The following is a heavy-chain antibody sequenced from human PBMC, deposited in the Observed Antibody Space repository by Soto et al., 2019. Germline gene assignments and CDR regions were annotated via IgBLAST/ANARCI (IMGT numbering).Heavy chain of an antibody. CDR3: AKDQRVRGVIITQRSWFDP. Sequence: GGSLRLSCAASGFTFSSYGMHWVRQAPGKGLEWVAVIWYDGSNKYYADSVKGRFTISRDNSKNTLYLQMNSLRAEDTAVYYCAKDQRVRGVIITQRSWFDPWGQGTLVTVSS. CDR1: GFTFSSYG. D-gene: IGHD3-10*01. V-gene: IGHV3-33*06. J-gene: IGHJ5*02. CDR2: IWYDGSNK.